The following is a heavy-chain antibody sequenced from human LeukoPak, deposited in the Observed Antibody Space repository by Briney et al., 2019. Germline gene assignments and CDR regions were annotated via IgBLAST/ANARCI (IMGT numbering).Heavy chain of an antibody. Sequence: PGGSLRLSCAASGFTFSNYWMSWVRQAPGKGLEWVANIKQDGSEKYYIDSVKGRFTISRDNAKNSLYLQMNSLRVEEAAVYYCASMESSGTYSSFDYWGQGTLVTVSS. J-gene: IGHJ4*02. D-gene: IGHD3-10*01. CDR2: IKQDGSEK. V-gene: IGHV3-7*01. CDR3: ASMESSGTYSSFDY. CDR1: GFTFSNYW.